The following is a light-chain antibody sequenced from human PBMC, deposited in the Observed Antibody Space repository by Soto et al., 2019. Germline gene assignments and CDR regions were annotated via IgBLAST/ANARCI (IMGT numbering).Light chain of an antibody. Sequence: IERTQSTATLSVSPWERATLSCRASQSVSSNLAWYQQKPGQAPRLLIYGASTRATGIPARFSGSGSGTEFTLTISSLQSEDFAVYYCQQYNNWPPITFGQGTRLDI. CDR3: QQYNNWPPIT. V-gene: IGKV3-15*01. CDR2: GAS. CDR1: QSVSSN. J-gene: IGKJ5*01.